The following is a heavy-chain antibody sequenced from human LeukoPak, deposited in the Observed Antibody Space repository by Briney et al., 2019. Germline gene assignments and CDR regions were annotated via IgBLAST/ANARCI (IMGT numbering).Heavy chain of an antibody. CDR3: ARAASSSPYYYYGMDV. Sequence: ASVKVSCKASGYTFTSYGISWVRQAPGQGLEWMGWISAYNGNTNYAQKFQGRVTITADKSTSTAYMELSSLRSEDTAVYYCARAASSSPYYYYGMDVWGQGTTVTVSS. J-gene: IGHJ6*02. CDR1: GYTFTSYG. D-gene: IGHD6-6*01. CDR2: ISAYNGNT. V-gene: IGHV1-18*01.